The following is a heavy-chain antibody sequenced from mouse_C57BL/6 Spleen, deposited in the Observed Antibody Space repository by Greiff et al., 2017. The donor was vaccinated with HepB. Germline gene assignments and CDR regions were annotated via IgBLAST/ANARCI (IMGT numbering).Heavy chain of an antibody. D-gene: IGHD1-1*01. J-gene: IGHJ1*03. CDR3: ARQTTVVAHWYFDV. CDR1: GFTFSSYT. V-gene: IGHV5-9*01. CDR2: ISGGGGNT. Sequence: EVQLVESGGGLVKPGGSLKLSCAASGFTFSSYTMSWVRQTPEKRLEWVATISGGGGNTYYPDSVKGRFTISRDNAKNTLYLQMSSLRSEDTALYYCARQTTVVAHWYFDVWGTGTTVTVSS.